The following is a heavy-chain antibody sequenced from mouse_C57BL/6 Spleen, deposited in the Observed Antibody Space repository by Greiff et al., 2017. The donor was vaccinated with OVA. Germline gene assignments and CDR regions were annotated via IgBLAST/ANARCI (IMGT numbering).Heavy chain of an antibody. CDR2: IYPSDSET. J-gene: IGHJ3*01. V-gene: IGHV1-61*01. CDR3: ARGGDDWFAY. Sequence: QVQLQQPGAELVRPGSSVKLSCKASGYTFTSYWMDWVKQRPGQGLEWIGNIYPSDSETHYNQKFKDKATLTVDKSSSTAYMQLSSLTSEDSAVYYGARGGDDWFAYWGQGTLVTVSA. CDR1: GYTFTSYW.